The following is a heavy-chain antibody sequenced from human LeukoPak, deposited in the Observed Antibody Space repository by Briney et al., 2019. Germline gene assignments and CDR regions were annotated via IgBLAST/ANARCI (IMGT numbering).Heavy chain of an antibody. CDR1: GFTFSSYW. CDR2: IKQDGSEK. CDR3: AREDNYYDSSGYPH. J-gene: IGHJ4*02. V-gene: IGHV3-7*01. Sequence: GGSLRLSCAASGFTFSSYWMSWVRRAPGKGLEWVANIKQDGSEKYYVDSVKGRFTISRDNAKNSLYLQMNGLRAEDTAVYYCAREDNYYDSSGYPHWGQGTLVTVSS. D-gene: IGHD3-22*01.